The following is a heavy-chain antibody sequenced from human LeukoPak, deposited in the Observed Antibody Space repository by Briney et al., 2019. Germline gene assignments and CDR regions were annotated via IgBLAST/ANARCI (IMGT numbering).Heavy chain of an antibody. Sequence: GGSLRLSCAASGFTFSSYSTNWVRQAPGKGLEWVSSIDSSSAYIFYADSVKGRFTISRDNAKNSLYLQMNSLRAEDTAVYYCTSRYCTSTNCYAFDVWGQGTMVTVSS. D-gene: IGHD2-2*01. J-gene: IGHJ3*01. CDR1: GFTFSSYS. V-gene: IGHV3-21*01. CDR2: IDSSSAYI. CDR3: TSRYCTSTNCYAFDV.